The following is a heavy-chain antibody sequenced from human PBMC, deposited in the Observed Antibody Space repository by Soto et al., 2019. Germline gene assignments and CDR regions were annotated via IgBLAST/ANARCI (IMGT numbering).Heavy chain of an antibody. D-gene: IGHD3-16*01. CDR1: GFTFDTYT. V-gene: IGHV3-23*01. Sequence: EVQLLESGGDLVQPGGSLRLSCAASGFTFDTYTMTWVRQAPGKGLEWVSSVLQIGDTLYADSVKGRFTISRDDSRNTLNLQMNRLRFENTAIYYCAKDKRPDGVWAIDYWGQGTLVTVSS. CDR2: VLQIGDT. J-gene: IGHJ4*02. CDR3: AKDKRPDGVWAIDY.